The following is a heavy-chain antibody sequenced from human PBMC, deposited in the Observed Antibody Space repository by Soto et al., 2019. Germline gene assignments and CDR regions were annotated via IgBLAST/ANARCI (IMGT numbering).Heavy chain of an antibody. CDR1: GGPFSSYS. CDR2: ISSSSSYI. V-gene: IGHV3-21*01. Sequence: TGGSLRLSCAASGGPFSSYSMNWVRQAPGKGLEWVSSISSSSSYIYYADSVKGRFTISRDNAKNSLYLQMNSLRAEDTAVYYCARLYGSGSLYYFDYWGQGTLVTVSS. D-gene: IGHD3-10*01. CDR3: ARLYGSGSLYYFDY. J-gene: IGHJ4*02.